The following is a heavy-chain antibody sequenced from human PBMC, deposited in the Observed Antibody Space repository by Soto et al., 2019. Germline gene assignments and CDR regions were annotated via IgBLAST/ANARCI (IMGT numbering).Heavy chain of an antibody. V-gene: IGHV3-73*01. CDR2: IRSKGNNYAT. CDR3: SRQASDFWSGKPQYYMDV. J-gene: IGHJ6*03. D-gene: IGHD3-3*01. Sequence: GGSLRLSCAASGFPFSGSAMHWVRQDSGKGLEWVGRIRSKGNNYATAYGASLKGRFTISRDDSKNTAYLQMNSLNTEDTAVYYCSRQASDFWSGKPQYYMDVWGKGTTVTVSS. CDR1: GFPFSGSA.